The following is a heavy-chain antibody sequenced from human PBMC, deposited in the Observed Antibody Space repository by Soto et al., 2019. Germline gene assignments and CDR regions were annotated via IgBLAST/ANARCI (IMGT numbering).Heavy chain of an antibody. CDR2: IYYSGNT. D-gene: IGHD3-10*01. V-gene: IGHV4-59*01. J-gene: IGHJ4*02. CDR3: ARDSPWLYFDY. Sequence: SETLSLTCTVSGGSISSYYWSWIRQPPGKGLEWIGYIYYSGNTNYNPSLKSRVTISVDTSKNQFSLKLSSVTAADTAVYYCARDSPWLYFDYWGQGTLVTFS. CDR1: GGSISSYY.